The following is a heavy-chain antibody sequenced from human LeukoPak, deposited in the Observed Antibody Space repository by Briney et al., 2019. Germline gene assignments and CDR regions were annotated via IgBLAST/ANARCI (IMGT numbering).Heavy chain of an antibody. D-gene: IGHD6-13*01. CDR2: ISGSGGST. CDR3: AKDRYSSSWYPDY. Sequence: GGSLRLSCAGSGFTFSSYAMSWVRQAPGKGLEWVSAISGSGGSTYYADSVKGRFTISRDNSKNTLYLQMNSLRAEDTAVYYCAKDRYSSSWYPDYWGQGTLVTVSS. CDR1: GFTFSSYA. J-gene: IGHJ4*02. V-gene: IGHV3-23*01.